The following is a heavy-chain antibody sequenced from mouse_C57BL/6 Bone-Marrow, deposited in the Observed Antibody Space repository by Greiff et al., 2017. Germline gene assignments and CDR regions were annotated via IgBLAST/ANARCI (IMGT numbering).Heavy chain of an antibody. CDR3: ARRAYYGSSYVGYYFGY. Sequence: VQLQQPGAELVKPGASVKMSCKASGYTFTSYWITWVKQRPGQGLEWIGDIYPGSGSTNYNEKFKSKATLTVDTSSSTAYMQLSSLTSEDSAVYYCARRAYYGSSYVGYYFGYWGRGTTLTVSS. D-gene: IGHD1-1*01. V-gene: IGHV1-55*01. CDR2: IYPGSGST. CDR1: GYTFTSYW. J-gene: IGHJ2*01.